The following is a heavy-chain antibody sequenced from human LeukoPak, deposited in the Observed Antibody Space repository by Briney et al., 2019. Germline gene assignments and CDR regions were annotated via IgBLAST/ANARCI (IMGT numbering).Heavy chain of an antibody. Sequence: KSSETLSLTCAVSGGSISSGGYSWSWIRQPPGKGLEWIGYIYHSGSTYYNPSLKSRVTISVDRSKNQFSLKLSSVTAADTAVYYCAGGLGIAAAGSFDYWGQGTLVTVSS. CDR1: GGSISSGGYS. CDR2: IYHSGST. CDR3: AGGLGIAAAGSFDY. D-gene: IGHD6-25*01. J-gene: IGHJ4*02. V-gene: IGHV4-30-2*01.